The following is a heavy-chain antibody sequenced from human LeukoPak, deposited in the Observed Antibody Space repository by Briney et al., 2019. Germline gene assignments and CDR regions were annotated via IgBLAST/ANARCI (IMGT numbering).Heavy chain of an antibody. CDR3: ARDSPFGVY. CDR2: IKQDGSEK. CDR1: GFTLSSYW. D-gene: IGHD3-10*01. Sequence: GGSLRLSCAASGFTLSSYWMSWVRQAPGKGLEWVANIKQDGSEKNYVDSVKGRFIISRDNTKNSLYMQVNSLRVEDTAVYYCARDSPFGVYWGQGALVTVSS. J-gene: IGHJ4*02. V-gene: IGHV3-7*01.